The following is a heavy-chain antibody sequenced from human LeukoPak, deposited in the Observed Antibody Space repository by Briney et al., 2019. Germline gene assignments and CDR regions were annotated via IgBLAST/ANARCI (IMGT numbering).Heavy chain of an antibody. V-gene: IGHV4-39*07. CDR3: ARVGWLAFDY. CDR1: GGSISSYY. Sequence: SETLSLTCTVSGGSISSYYWGWIRQPPGKGLEWIGSIYYSGNTYYNLSLKSRVTISVDTSKNQFSLKLSSVSAADTAVYYCARVGWLAFDYWGQGTLVTVSS. J-gene: IGHJ4*02. CDR2: IYYSGNT. D-gene: IGHD6-19*01.